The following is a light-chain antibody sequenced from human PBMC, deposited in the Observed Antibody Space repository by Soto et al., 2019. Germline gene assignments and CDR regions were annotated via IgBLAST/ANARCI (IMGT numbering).Light chain of an antibody. Sequence: IEMTQSPSSVAVSVRRRINITCRASQGISSYLAWYQRKPGKAPKLLIYAASTLQSGVPSRFSGSGSGTDFTLTISCLQSEDFATYYCQQYYSYPWTFGQGTKVDIK. J-gene: IGKJ1*01. CDR1: QGISSY. CDR3: QQYYSYPWT. V-gene: IGKV1-8*01. CDR2: AAS.